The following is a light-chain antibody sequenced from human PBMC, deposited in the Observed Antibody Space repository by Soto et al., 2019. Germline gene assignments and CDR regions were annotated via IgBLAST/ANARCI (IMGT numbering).Light chain of an antibody. CDR2: DVT. V-gene: IGLV2-14*03. CDR3: SSYASSSTLV. J-gene: IGLJ2*01. CDR1: SSDVGGYNF. Sequence: QSALTQPASVSGSPGQSITISCTGTSSDVGGYNFVSWYQQHPGTAPKLIIYDVTSRPSGVSNRFSGSKSGNTASLTISGLQAEDEADYYCSSYASSSTLVFGGGTQLTVL.